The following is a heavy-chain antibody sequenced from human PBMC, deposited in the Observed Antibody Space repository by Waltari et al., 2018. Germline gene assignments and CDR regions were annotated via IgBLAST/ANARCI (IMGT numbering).Heavy chain of an antibody. CDR2: ISEDGSNK. V-gene: IGHV3-30*01. CDR1: GFTFSSYA. J-gene: IGHJ4*02. Sequence: QVQLVESGGGVVQPGRSLRLSCAASGFTFSSYAMHWVRQAPGKGLEWGAVISEDGSNKYYADSVKGRFTISRDNSKNTLYLQMNSLRAEDTAVYYCARAAALDYWGQGTLVTVSS. D-gene: IGHD6-13*01. CDR3: ARAAALDY.